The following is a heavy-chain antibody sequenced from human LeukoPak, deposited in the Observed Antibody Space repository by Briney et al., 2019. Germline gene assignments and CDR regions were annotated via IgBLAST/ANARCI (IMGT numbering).Heavy chain of an antibody. CDR1: GGTFSSYA. Sequence: ASVKVSCKASGGTFSSYAISWVRQAPGQGLEWMGGIIPIFGTANYAQKFQGRVTITADESTSTAYMELSSLRSEDTAVYYCARDEVPAAQDWGQGTLVTVSS. D-gene: IGHD2-2*01. V-gene: IGHV1-69*13. CDR2: IIPIFGTA. J-gene: IGHJ4*02. CDR3: ARDEVPAAQD.